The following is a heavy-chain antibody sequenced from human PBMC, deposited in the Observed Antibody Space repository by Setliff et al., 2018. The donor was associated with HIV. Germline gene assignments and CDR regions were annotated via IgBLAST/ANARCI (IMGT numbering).Heavy chain of an antibody. D-gene: IGHD2-8*01. CDR2: IDAGNGNT. CDR1: GYTFTSYA. J-gene: IGHJ3*02. Sequence: ASVKVSCKASGYTFTSYAMHWVRQAPGQRLECMGWIDAGNGNTKNSQKFQGRVTITRDTSASTAYMELSSLRSEDTAVYYCATKLYCTNGVCLDAFDIWGQGTMVTVSS. CDR3: ATKLYCTNGVCLDAFDI. V-gene: IGHV1-3*01.